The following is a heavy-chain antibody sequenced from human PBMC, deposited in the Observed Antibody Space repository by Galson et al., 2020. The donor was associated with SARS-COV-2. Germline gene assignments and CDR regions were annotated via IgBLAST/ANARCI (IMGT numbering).Heavy chain of an antibody. Sequence: TWGSLRLSCAASGFTFSSYAMHWVRQAPGKGLEWVAVISYDGSNKYYADSVKGRFTISRDNSKNTLYLQMNSLRAEDTAVYYCARDWGYCSSTSCSDYYYGMDVWGQGTTVTVSS. CDR3: ARDWGYCSSTSCSDYYYGMDV. V-gene: IGHV3-30-3*01. CDR2: ISYDGSNK. J-gene: IGHJ6*02. D-gene: IGHD2-2*01. CDR1: GFTFSSYA.